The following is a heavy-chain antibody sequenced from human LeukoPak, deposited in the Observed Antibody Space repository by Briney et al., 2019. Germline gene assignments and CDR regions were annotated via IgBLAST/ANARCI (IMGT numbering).Heavy chain of an antibody. Sequence: GGSLRLSCAASGFTFSSYEMNWVRQAPGKGLECVSYISSSGSTIYYADSVKGRFTISRDNSKNTLYLQMNSLRAEDTAVYYCAKDSRPYSSSPIPGYWGQGTLVTVSS. CDR2: ISSSGSTI. CDR3: AKDSRPYSSSPIPGY. CDR1: GFTFSSYE. J-gene: IGHJ4*02. D-gene: IGHD6-13*01. V-gene: IGHV3-48*03.